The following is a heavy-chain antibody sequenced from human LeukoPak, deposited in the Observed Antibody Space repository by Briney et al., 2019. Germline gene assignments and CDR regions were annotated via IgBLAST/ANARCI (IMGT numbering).Heavy chain of an antibody. CDR2: INAGNGNT. CDR1: GYTFTSYA. CDR3: ARAYGSGTAFDY. V-gene: IGHV1-3*01. Sequence: GASVKDSCKACGYTFTSYAMHWLRQAPGQRLAWMGWINAGNGNTKYSQKFQGRVIITRQTSTRTVYMELSSMSSDDTAMYYCARAYGSGTAFDYWGQGTLVTVSS. J-gene: IGHJ4*02. D-gene: IGHD3-10*01.